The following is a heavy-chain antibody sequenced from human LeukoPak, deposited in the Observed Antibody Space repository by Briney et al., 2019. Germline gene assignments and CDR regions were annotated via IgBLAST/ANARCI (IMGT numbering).Heavy chain of an antibody. CDR2: IYYSGCT. CDR1: GGSISSGGYY. V-gene: IGHV4-31*03. J-gene: IGHJ6*04. Sequence: PSETLSLTCTVSGGSISSGGYYWSWIRQHPGKGLEWIGYIYYSGCTYYNPSLKSRVTISVDTSKNQFSLKLSSVTAADTAVYYCARVLWFGEDEYGMDVWGKGTTVTVSS. D-gene: IGHD3-10*01. CDR3: ARVLWFGEDEYGMDV.